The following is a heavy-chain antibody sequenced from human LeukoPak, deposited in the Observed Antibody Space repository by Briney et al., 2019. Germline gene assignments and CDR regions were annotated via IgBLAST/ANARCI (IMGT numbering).Heavy chain of an antibody. CDR2: ITTNGGST. D-gene: IGHD6-13*01. J-gene: IGHJ6*02. V-gene: IGHV3-64*01. CDR1: GFTFSNYA. CDR3: ARDAQGMAAARYGMDV. Sequence: PGGSLRLSCAASGFTFSNYAMHWVRQAPGKGLEYVSAITTNGGSTYYANSVKGRFTISRDNSKNTLYLQMGSLRAEDTAVYYCARDAQGMAAARYGMDVWGQGTTVTVSS.